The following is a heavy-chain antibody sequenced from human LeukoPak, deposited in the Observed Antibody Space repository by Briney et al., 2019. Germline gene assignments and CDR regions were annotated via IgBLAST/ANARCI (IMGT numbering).Heavy chain of an antibody. CDR3: SYDHFDY. J-gene: IGHJ4*02. D-gene: IGHD2-21*01. CDR1: GFTSSSFY. V-gene: IGHV3-74*01. Sequence: PGGSLRLSCAASGFTSSSFYMEWVRRAPGKGLEWVSRIKGDGSHTTYADSVKGRFTISRDNPKNTLYLQMNYLRVEDTAVYYCSYDHFDYWSRGTLVTVSS. CDR2: IKGDGSHT.